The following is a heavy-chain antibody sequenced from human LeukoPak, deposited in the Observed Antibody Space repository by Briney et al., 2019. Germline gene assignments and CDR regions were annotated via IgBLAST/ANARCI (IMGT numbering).Heavy chain of an antibody. CDR3: ARVGYPTERRVLSTVTIPTAGAFDI. CDR2: INHNGST. V-gene: IGHV4-34*01. D-gene: IGHD4-17*01. CDR1: GGSFSSYY. Sequence: PSETLSLTCAVYGGSFSSYYWSWIRQPPGKGLEWIGEINHNGSTKSNPSPKSRVIISVDTSKNQYSLRLTSVTAADTAVYHCARVGYPTERRVLSTVTIPTAGAFDIWGQGTLVTVSS. J-gene: IGHJ3*02.